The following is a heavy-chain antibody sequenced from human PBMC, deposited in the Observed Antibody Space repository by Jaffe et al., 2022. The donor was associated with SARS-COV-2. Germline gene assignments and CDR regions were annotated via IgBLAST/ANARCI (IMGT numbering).Heavy chain of an antibody. CDR3: AKSVQYTYGFDASDM. CDR1: GFTFDDFA. J-gene: IGHJ3*02. CDR2: ISGDGGTT. D-gene: IGHD5-18*01. V-gene: IGHV3-43*02. Sequence: EVWLVESGGGVVQPGGSLRLSCVASGFTFDDFAMQWVRQAPGKGLEWVSLISGDGGTTYYADSVKGRFTISRDNSKNSLYLQMNSLKNEDSALYHCAKSVQYTYGFDASDMWGQGTKVTVFS.